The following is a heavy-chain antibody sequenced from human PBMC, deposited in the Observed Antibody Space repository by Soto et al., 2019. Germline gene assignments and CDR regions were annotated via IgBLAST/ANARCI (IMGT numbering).Heavy chain of an antibody. J-gene: IGHJ5*02. Sequence: PSETRSLTCTVSGGSISRSSDYGGWIRQPPGKGLEWIGSIYYSGSTYYNPSLKSRVTISVDTSKNQFSLKLTSVTAADTALYYCARQSLDSSASSYGGPYNRFGPWGQGALVT. D-gene: IGHD3-22*01. CDR3: ARQSLDSSASSYGGPYNRFGP. CDR2: IYYSGST. V-gene: IGHV4-39*01. CDR1: GGSISRSSDY.